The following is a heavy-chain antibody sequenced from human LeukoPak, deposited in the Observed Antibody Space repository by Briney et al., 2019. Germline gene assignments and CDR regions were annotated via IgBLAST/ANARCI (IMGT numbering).Heavy chain of an antibody. Sequence: SETLSLTCTVSGGSISSSSYYWGWIRQPPGKGLEWIGSIYYSGSTYYNPSLKSRVTISVDTSKNQFSLKLSSVTAADTAVYYCARDLEWELLAFDIWGQGTMVTVSS. CDR2: IYYSGST. J-gene: IGHJ3*02. CDR1: GGSISSSSYY. V-gene: IGHV4-39*07. D-gene: IGHD1-26*01. CDR3: ARDLEWELLAFDI.